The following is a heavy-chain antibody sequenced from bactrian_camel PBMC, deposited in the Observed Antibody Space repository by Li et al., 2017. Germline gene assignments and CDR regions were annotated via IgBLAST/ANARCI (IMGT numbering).Heavy chain of an antibody. CDR2: ISASGGDR. V-gene: IGHV3S60*01. CDR3: AREPTIGTMARPFGY. CDR1: GLPFGSVA. Sequence: HVQLVESGGGDVQAGGSLKLSCLALGLPFGSVAMGWFRQAPGREREGISCISASGGDRYYADSAKGRFTISKDNVKNTLYLQMNSLKPEDTAVYYCAREPTIGTMARPFGYWGQGTQVTVS. D-gene: IGHD4*01. J-gene: IGHJ6*01.